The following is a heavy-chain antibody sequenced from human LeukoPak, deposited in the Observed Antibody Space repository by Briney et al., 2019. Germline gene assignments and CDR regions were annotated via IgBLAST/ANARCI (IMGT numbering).Heavy chain of an antibody. J-gene: IGHJ4*02. CDR1: GFTFTTYA. V-gene: IGHV3-48*01. CDR2: ISSSSSTI. Sequence: TGGSLRLSCSASGFTFTTYAMTWVRQAPGKGLEWVSYISSSSSTIYYADSVKGRFTISRDNAKNSLYLQMNSLRAEDTAVYYCAGAYKIFGVSTSLPDYWGQGTLVTVSS. CDR3: AGAYKIFGVSTSLPDY. D-gene: IGHD3-3*01.